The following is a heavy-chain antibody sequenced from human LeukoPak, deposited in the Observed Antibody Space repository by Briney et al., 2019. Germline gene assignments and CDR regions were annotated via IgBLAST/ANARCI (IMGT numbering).Heavy chain of an antibody. CDR2: FYSGGST. Sequence: PGGSLRLSCAASGVTVSSNYMTWVRQAPGKGLERVSIFYSGGSTYYADSVKGRFTISRDNSKNTLYLQMNSLRAEDTAVYYCARTDSSGYYDYWGQGTLVTVSS. J-gene: IGHJ4*02. CDR3: ARTDSSGYYDY. D-gene: IGHD3-22*01. V-gene: IGHV3-53*01. CDR1: GVTVSSNY.